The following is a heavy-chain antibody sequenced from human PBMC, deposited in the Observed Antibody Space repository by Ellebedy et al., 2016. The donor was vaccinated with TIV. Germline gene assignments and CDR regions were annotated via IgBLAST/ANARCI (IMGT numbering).Heavy chain of an antibody. CDR3: ARLYCTGGDCYPFDAFDI. Sequence: GESLKISXKASGYSFSTYWVGWVRQMPGKGLEWMGIIDPGDSDTRYSPSFEGQVTISADKPITTAYLQWSSLKASDTAMYYCARLYCTGGDCYPFDAFDIWGQGTMVTVPS. CDR2: IDPGDSDT. D-gene: IGHD2-8*02. CDR1: GYSFSTYW. V-gene: IGHV5-51*01. J-gene: IGHJ3*02.